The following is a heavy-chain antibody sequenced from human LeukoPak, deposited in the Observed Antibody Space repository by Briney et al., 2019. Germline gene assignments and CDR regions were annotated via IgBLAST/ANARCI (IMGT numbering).Heavy chain of an antibody. V-gene: IGHV3-9*01. J-gene: IGHJ6*02. CDR3: AKHMRATNTYSFFGLDV. CDR1: GFTFKDYG. D-gene: IGHD1-26*01. Sequence: GRSLRLSCAATGFTFKDYGMHWVRQPPGKGLEWVSSINWNGGGTDYADSVKGRFAISRDNAKNSLYLQLSSLRPEDTALYYCAKHMRATNTYSFFGLDVWGQGTTVTVSS. CDR2: INWNGGGT.